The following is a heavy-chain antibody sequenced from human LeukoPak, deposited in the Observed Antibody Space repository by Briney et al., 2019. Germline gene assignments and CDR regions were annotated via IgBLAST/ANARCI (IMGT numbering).Heavy chain of an antibody. CDR2: INTDIGHT. Sequence: VASVKVSCKGSGYTFTTYGISGVRQAPGQGLEWRGWINTDIGHTNYAQKLQGRVTMTTDTPTSTAYMELRSLRSDDTAVYYCARAEETSYYDILTGSLFDYWGQGTLVTVFS. CDR3: ARAEETSYYDILTGSLFDY. J-gene: IGHJ4*02. V-gene: IGHV1-18*01. D-gene: IGHD3-9*01. CDR1: GYTFTTYG.